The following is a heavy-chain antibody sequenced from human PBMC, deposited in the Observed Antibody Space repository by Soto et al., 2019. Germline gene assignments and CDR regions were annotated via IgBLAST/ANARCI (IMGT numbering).Heavy chain of an antibody. CDR3: ARISVDSDAFDI. D-gene: IGHD2-15*01. CDR1: GGSFSGYY. Sequence: SETLSLTCAVYGGSFSGYYWSWIRQPPGKGLEWIGEINHSGSTNYNPSLKSRVTISVDTSKNQFSLKLSSVTAADTAVYYCARISVDSDAFDIWGQGTMVTVSS. CDR2: INHSGST. J-gene: IGHJ3*02. V-gene: IGHV4-34*01.